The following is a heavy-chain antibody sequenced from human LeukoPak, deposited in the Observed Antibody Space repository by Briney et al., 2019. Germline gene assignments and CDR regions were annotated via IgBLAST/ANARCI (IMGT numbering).Heavy chain of an antibody. Sequence: GGSLRLSCSASGFSFSSYAMHWVRQAPGKGLEWVAVISYDGSNKYYADSVKGRFTISRDNSKSTLYLQMNSLKAEDTAVYYCTRRDGDNDRGFDFWGQGTLVTVSS. J-gene: IGHJ4*02. V-gene: IGHV3-30-3*01. CDR1: GFSFSSYA. CDR3: TRRDGDNDRGFDF. CDR2: ISYDGSNK. D-gene: IGHD4-23*01.